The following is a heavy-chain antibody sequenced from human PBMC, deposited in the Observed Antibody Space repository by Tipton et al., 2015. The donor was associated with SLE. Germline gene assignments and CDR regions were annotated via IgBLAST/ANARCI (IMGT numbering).Heavy chain of an antibody. D-gene: IGHD3-10*01. CDR1: GGSISTYY. V-gene: IGHV4-59*01. CDR2: FYFSGSS. CDR3: ARHLGVIVAFEV. Sequence: LRLSCTVSGGSISTYYWSWIRQSPGKGLEWIGFFYFSGSSQYNPSLKSRVAISVDTSNNQFSLELRSVTAADTAVYYCARHLGVIVAFEVWGQGTVLTVSS. J-gene: IGHJ3*01.